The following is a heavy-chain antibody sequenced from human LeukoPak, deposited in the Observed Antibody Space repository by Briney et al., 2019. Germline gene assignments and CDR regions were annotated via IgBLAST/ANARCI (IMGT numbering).Heavy chain of an antibody. V-gene: IGHV3-15*01. CDR1: GFSFSNAW. CDR3: ATEPHFVY. CDR2: ITSEAHGGTT. Sequence: GGSLRLSCAVSGFSFSNAWMSWVRQTPGKGLEWVGRITSEAHGGTTDFAAPVKGRITISRDDSKNMLYLQMNSLKTEDTAVYFCATEPHFVYWGQGALVTVSS. J-gene: IGHJ4*02.